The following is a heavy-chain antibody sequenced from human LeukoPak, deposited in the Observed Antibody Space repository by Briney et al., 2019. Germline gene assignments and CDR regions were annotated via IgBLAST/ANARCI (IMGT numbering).Heavy chain of an antibody. V-gene: IGHV1-18*01. CDR3: AREGLGELTLDC. CDR1: GYTFTTYG. D-gene: IGHD3-16*01. CDR2: ISTDNGDT. J-gene: IGHJ4*02. Sequence: GASAKVSCKSSGYTFTTYGITWVRQAPGQGLEWMGWISTDNGDTNYAQKLQGRVTMTTDTSTSTAYMELRSLRSDDTAVYYCAREGLGELTLDCWGQGTLVTVSS.